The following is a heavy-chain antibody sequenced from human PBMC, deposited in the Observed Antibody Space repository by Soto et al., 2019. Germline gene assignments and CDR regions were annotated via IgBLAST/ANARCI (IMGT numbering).Heavy chain of an antibody. CDR2: IIPIFGTA. Sequence: AVKVSCKASGCTFSSYAISWVRQAPGQGLEWMGGIIPIFGTANYAQKFQGRVTITADESTSTAYMELSSLRSEDTAVYYCARDSGPQLWPYDAFDIWGQGTMVTVSS. J-gene: IGHJ3*02. CDR1: GCTFSSYA. D-gene: IGHD5-18*01. V-gene: IGHV1-69*13. CDR3: ARDSGPQLWPYDAFDI.